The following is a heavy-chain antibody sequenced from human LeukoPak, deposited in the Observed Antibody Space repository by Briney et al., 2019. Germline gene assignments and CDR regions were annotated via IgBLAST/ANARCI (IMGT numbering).Heavy chain of an antibody. CDR2: INPKSGGT. Sequence: ASVKISCKASGFTFTGYCMHWVRQAPGQGLEWMGWINPKSGGTNYAQKFQGRVTMTRDTSISTTYMELSRLRSDDTAVYYCARDLGISGWYAPPLGYFDYWGQGTLVTVSS. D-gene: IGHD6-19*01. J-gene: IGHJ4*02. CDR3: ARDLGISGWYAPPLGYFDY. V-gene: IGHV1-2*02. CDR1: GFTFTGYC.